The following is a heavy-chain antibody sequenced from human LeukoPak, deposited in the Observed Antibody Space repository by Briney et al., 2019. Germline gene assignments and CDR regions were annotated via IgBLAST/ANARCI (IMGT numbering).Heavy chain of an antibody. CDR1: GCTFSSYG. V-gene: IGHV3-30*18. CDR2: ISYDGSNK. Sequence: GGSLRLSCAASGCTFSSYGMHWVRQAPGKGLEWVAVISYDGSNKYYADSVKGRFTISRDNSKNTLYLQLNSLRAEDTAVYYCAKDRGVPAARGSYYYCGMDVWGKGTTVTVSS. D-gene: IGHD2-2*01. CDR3: AKDRGVPAARGSYYYCGMDV. J-gene: IGHJ6*04.